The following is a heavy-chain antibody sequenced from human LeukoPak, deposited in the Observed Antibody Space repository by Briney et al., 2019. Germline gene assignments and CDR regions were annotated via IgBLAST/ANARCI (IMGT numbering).Heavy chain of an antibody. V-gene: IGHV1-2*02. Sequence: VASVKVSCKASGYTFTGYYMHWVRQAPGQGLVWMGWINPNSGGTNYAQKFQGRVTMTRDTSISTAYMELSRLRSDDTAVYYCARASPMRWLQGLDPWGQGTLVTVSS. CDR1: GYTFTGYY. CDR2: INPNSGGT. D-gene: IGHD5-24*01. J-gene: IGHJ5*02. CDR3: ARASPMRWLQGLDP.